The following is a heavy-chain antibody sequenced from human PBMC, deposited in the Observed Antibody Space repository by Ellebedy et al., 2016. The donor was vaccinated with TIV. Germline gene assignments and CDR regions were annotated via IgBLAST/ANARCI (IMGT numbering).Heavy chain of an antibody. CDR1: GGTFRSYA. Sequence: ASVKVSCKAFGGTFRSYAITWVRQAPGQGLEWMGGIIPIFGTTSYAQKFQGRVTITADESTSTAYMELSSLRSEDTAVYYCARADSDAQLYYGMDVWGQGTTVTVSS. J-gene: IGHJ6*02. CDR2: IIPIFGTT. V-gene: IGHV1-69*13. CDR3: ARADSDAQLYYGMDV. D-gene: IGHD6-13*01.